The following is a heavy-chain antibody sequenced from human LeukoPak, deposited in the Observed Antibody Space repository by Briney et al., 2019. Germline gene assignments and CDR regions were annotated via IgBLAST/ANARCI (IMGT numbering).Heavy chain of an antibody. V-gene: IGHV3-7*01. D-gene: IGHD4-17*01. CDR1: GFTFSSYW. J-gene: IGHJ4*02. Sequence: PGGSLRLSCAASGFTFSSYWLSWVRQAPGKGLEWVANIKQDGSEKYYVDSVKGRFTISRDNAKNSLYLQMNSLRAEDTPVYYCARGGDYGDYDFFDYWGQGTLVTVSS. CDR3: ARGGDYGDYDFFDY. CDR2: IKQDGSEK.